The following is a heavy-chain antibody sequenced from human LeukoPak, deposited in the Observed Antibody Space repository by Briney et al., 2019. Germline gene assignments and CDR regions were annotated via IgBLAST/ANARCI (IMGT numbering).Heavy chain of an antibody. CDR2: INPSGGST. D-gene: IGHD3-22*01. CDR1: GYTFTSYY. J-gene: IGHJ4*02. Sequence: ASVKVSCKASGYTFTSYYMHWVRQAPGQGLEWMGIINPSGGSTSYAQKFQGRVTMTRDTSTSTVYMELSSLRSEDTAVYYCAPSPLRGYDSSGYSIPIDYWGQGTLVTVSS. V-gene: IGHV1-46*01. CDR3: APSPLRGYDSSGYSIPIDY.